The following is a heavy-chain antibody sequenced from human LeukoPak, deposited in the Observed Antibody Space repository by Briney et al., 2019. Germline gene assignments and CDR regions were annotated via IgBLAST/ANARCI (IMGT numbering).Heavy chain of an antibody. D-gene: IGHD1-26*01. CDR2: VDPEDGET. J-gene: IGHJ4*02. Sequence: ASVKISCKVSGYTFTDYYMHWVQQAPGKGLEWMGLVDPEDGETIYAEKFQGRVTITADTSTDTAYMELSSLRSEDTAVYYCATDARVGANFDYWGPGTLVTVSS. CDR1: GYTFTDYY. V-gene: IGHV1-69-2*01. CDR3: ATDARVGANFDY.